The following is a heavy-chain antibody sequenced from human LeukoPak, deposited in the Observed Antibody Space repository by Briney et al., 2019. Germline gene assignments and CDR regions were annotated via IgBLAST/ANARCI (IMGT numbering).Heavy chain of an antibody. CDR1: GGSICSGDYY. Sequence: SQTLSLTCTVCGGSICSGDYYWSWIRQPPGKSLEWIGYIYYSGSTYYNPSLKSRVTISVDTSKNQFSLKLSSVTAADTAVYYCTRAPYSSSLFGWFDPWGQGTLVTVSS. CDR3: TRAPYSSSLFGWFDP. CDR2: IYYSGST. V-gene: IGHV4-30-4*01. J-gene: IGHJ5*02. D-gene: IGHD6-6*01.